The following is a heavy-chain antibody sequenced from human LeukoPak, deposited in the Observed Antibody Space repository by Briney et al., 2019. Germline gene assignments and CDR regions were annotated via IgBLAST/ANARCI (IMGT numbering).Heavy chain of an antibody. CDR2: IRSKANSYAT. CDR1: GFTFSGSA. D-gene: IGHD2-2*01. V-gene: IGHV3-73*01. Sequence: GSLRLSCAASGFTFSGSAMHWVRQAPGKGLEWVGRIRSKANSYATAYAASGKGRFTISRDDSKNTAYLQMNSLKTEDTAVYYCTSHVPAAIPRDVWGKGTTVTVSS. J-gene: IGHJ6*04. CDR3: TSHVPAAIPRDV.